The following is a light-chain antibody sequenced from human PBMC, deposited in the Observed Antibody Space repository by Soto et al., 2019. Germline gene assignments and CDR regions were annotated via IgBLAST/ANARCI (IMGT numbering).Light chain of an antibody. J-gene: IGKJ1*01. CDR2: GAS. V-gene: IGKV3-20*01. Sequence: VLTQSPGTLSVSQGERATLSSRASQSVSNNYLAWYQQKPCQAPRLLIYGASNRATGIPDRFSGSGSGTDFTLTISRLEPEDFAVYYCQQYGSSGTFGQGTKVDI. CDR3: QQYGSSGT. CDR1: QSVSNNY.